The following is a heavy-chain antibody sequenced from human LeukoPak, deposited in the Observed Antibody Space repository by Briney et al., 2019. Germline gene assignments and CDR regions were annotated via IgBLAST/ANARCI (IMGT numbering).Heavy chain of an antibody. V-gene: IGHV1-2*02. CDR3: ATDEQGLFYFDY. CDR2: INPNSGGT. J-gene: IGHJ4*02. D-gene: IGHD6-13*01. CDR1: GYTFTGYY. Sequence: ASVKVSCKASGYTFTGYYMHWVRQAPGQGLEWMGWINPNSGGTNYAQKFQGRVTMTRDTSISTAYMELSRLRSDDTAVYYCATDEQGLFYFDYWGQGTLVTVSS.